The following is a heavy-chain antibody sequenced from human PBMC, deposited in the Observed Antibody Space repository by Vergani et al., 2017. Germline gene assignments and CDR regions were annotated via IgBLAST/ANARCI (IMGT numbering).Heavy chain of an antibody. CDR3: ARDLRLLYKRFEP. CDR2: TWYDGNNK. V-gene: IGHV3-33*01. D-gene: IGHD5-12*01. CDR1: GCTFNQYG. J-gene: IGHJ5*02. Sequence: QVQLVESGGGVVQPGRSLILSCAASGCTFNQYGMHWFRQAPGKGLEWLAVTWYDGNNKQYADSVKVRFTISRDNSKSTMYLQMNSLRDEDTGVYYCARDLRLLYKRFEPWGQGNLVNVSS.